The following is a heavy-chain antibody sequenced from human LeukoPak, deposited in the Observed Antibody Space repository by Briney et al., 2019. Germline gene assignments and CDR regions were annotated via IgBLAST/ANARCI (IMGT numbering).Heavy chain of an antibody. J-gene: IGHJ4*02. V-gene: IGHV4-4*07. Sequence: KSSETLSLTCTVSGGSISSYYWSWIRQPAGKGLEWIGRIYTSGSTNYNPSLKSRVTISVDKSKNQLSLKLSSVTAADTAVYYCARELGSLGRVDYWGQGTLVTVSS. CDR3: ARELGSLGRVDY. D-gene: IGHD7-27*01. CDR1: GGSISSYY. CDR2: IYTSGST.